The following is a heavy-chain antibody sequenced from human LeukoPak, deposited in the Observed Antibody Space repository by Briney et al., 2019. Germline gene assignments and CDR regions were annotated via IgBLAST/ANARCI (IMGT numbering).Heavy chain of an antibody. CDR2: INPNSGGT. Sequence: ASVKVSCKASGYTFTSYYMHWVRQAPGQGLEWMGWINPNSGGTNYAQKFQGRVTMTRDTSISTAYMELSRLRSDDTAVYYCAREVVRGVIIVDYWGQGTLVTVSS. J-gene: IGHJ4*02. CDR1: GYTFTSYY. D-gene: IGHD3-10*01. CDR3: AREVVRGVIIVDY. V-gene: IGHV1-2*02.